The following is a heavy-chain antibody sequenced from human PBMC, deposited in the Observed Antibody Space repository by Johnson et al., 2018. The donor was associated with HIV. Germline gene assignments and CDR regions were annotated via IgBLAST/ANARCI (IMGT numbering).Heavy chain of an antibody. Sequence: VQLVESGGDLVQPGGSLRLSCVGSGFTFSTNWMHWVRQAPGKGLVWVSRINSDGSSTSYADSVKGRFTISRDNAKNSLYLQMNSLRAEDTAVYYCARANIVVVPAAVLDACDIWGQGTMVTVSS. CDR1: GFTFSTNW. D-gene: IGHD2-2*01. CDR2: INSDGSST. J-gene: IGHJ3*02. V-gene: IGHV3-74*03. CDR3: ARANIVVVPAAVLDACDI.